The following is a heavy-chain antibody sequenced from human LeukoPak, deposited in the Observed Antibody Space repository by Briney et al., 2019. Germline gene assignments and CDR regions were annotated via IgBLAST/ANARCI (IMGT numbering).Heavy chain of an antibody. V-gene: IGHV3-23*01. CDR3: AKDRLKHYYDSIHYYMDV. CDR2: MSGGGGST. Sequence: PGGSLRLSCAASGFNFSSYGMSWVRQAPGKGLEWVSAMSGGGGSTYYADSVKGRFTISRDNSKNTLYLQMNSLRAEDTAVYYCAKDRLKHYYDSIHYYMDVWGKGTTVTVSS. J-gene: IGHJ6*03. D-gene: IGHD3-22*01. CDR1: GFNFSSYG.